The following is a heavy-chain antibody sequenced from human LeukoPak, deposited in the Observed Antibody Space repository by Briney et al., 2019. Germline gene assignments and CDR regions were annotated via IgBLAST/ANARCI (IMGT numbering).Heavy chain of an antibody. CDR1: GFTFSSYS. CDR3: AGGEWPVPPIRWFDP. CDR2: IGSSSTYI. D-gene: IGHD6-19*01. J-gene: IGHJ5*02. Sequence: PGGSLRLSCAASGFTFSSYSMNWVRQAPGKGLEWVSSIGSSSTYIYYADSVKGRFRISRDNAKNSLYLEMHSLRAEDTAVYHCAGGEWPVPPIRWFDPWGQGTLVTVSS. V-gene: IGHV3-21*01.